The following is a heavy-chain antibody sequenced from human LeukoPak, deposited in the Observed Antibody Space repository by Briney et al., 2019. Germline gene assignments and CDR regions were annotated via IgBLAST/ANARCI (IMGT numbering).Heavy chain of an antibody. CDR2: INPNSGGT. CDR3: ARKKAAAGTVDY. D-gene: IGHD6-13*01. CDR1: GYTFTGYY. J-gene: IGHJ4*02. V-gene: IGHV1-2*02. Sequence: EASVKVSCKASGYTFTGYYMHWVRQAPGQGLEWMGWINPNSGGTNYAQKFQGRVTMTRDTSISTAYMELSRLRSDDTAVYYCARKKAAAGTVDYWGQGTLVTVSS.